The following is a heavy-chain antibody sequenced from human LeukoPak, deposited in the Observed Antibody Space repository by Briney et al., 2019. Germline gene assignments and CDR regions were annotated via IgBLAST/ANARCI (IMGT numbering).Heavy chain of an antibody. J-gene: IGHJ4*02. D-gene: IGHD4-17*01. V-gene: IGHV4-59*08. CDR2: IYYSGST. CDR1: GGSISSYY. Sequence: SSETLSLTCTVSGGSISSYYWSWIRQPPGKGLEWIGYIYYSGSTNYNPSLKSRVTISVDTSKNQFSLKLSSVTAADTAVYYCARLDYGDYGFDYWGQGTLVTVSS. CDR3: ARLDYGDYGFDY.